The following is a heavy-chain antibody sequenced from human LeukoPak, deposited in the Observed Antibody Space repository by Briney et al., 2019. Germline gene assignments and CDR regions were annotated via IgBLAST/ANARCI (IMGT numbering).Heavy chain of an antibody. J-gene: IGHJ4*02. Sequence: GGSLRLSCAASGFTFDDYAMHWVRQAPGEGLEWVSGISWNSGSIGYADSVKGRFTISRDNAKNSLYLQMNSLRAEDTALYYCAKDSSSSWYRDFDYWGQGTLVTVSS. CDR1: GFTFDDYA. CDR3: AKDSSSSWYRDFDY. V-gene: IGHV3-9*01. D-gene: IGHD6-13*01. CDR2: ISWNSGSI.